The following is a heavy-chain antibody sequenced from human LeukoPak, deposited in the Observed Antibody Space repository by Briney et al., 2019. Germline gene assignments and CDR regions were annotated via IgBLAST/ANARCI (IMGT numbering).Heavy chain of an antibody. D-gene: IGHD2-2*01. CDR3: AHRRGVVVPDGLFDY. J-gene: IGHJ4*02. Sequence: SGPTLVNPTQTLTLTCTFSGFLLSTSGVGVGWIRQPPGKALEWLALIYWNDDKRYSPSLKSRLTITKDTSKNQVVLTMTNMDPVDTATYYCAHRRGVVVPDGLFDYWGQGTLVTVSS. CDR1: GFLLSTSGVG. CDR2: IYWNDDK. V-gene: IGHV2-5*01.